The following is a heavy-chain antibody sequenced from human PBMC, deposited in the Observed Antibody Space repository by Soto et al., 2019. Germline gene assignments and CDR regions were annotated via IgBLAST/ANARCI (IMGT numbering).Heavy chain of an antibody. CDR1: GGSISSSSYY. CDR2: IYYSGST. V-gene: IGHV4-39*01. CDR3: ARHITMVRGVIITFHYYYGMDV. D-gene: IGHD3-10*01. Sequence: SETLSLTCTVSGGSISSSSYYWGWIRQPPGKGLEWIGSIYYSGSTYYNPSLKSRVTISVDTSKNQFSLKLSSVTAADTAVYYCARHITMVRGVIITFHYYYGMDVWGQGTTVTVSS. J-gene: IGHJ6*02.